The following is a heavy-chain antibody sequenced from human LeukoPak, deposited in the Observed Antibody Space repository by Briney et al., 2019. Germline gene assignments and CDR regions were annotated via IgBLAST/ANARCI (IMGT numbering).Heavy chain of an antibody. J-gene: IGHJ3*02. D-gene: IGHD3-16*02. CDR2: INPSGGST. CDR3: ATGKFRLGEFSLTGDAFDI. Sequence: GASVKVSCKASGYTFTSYYMHWVRQAPGQGLEWMGIINPSGGSTSYAQKFQGRVTMTRDMSTSTVYMELSRLRSDDTAVYYCATGKFRLGEFSLTGDAFDIWGQGTMVTVSS. V-gene: IGHV1-46*01. CDR1: GYTFTSYY.